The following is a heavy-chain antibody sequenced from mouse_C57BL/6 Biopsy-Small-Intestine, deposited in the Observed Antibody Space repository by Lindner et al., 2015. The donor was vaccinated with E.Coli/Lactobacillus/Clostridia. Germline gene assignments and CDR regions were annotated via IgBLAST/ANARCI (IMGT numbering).Heavy chain of an antibody. CDR1: GYTFTDYY. J-gene: IGHJ4*01. D-gene: IGHD4-1*01. CDR3: ARRTVNYYAMDY. Sequence: VQLQESGPELVKPGASVKISCKASGYTFTDYYITWVKQRPGQGLGWIGWIYPGSGNIKYNEKFRDKATLTVDTSSSTAYMQLISLTSEDSAVYFCARRTVNYYAMDYWGQGTSVTVSS. V-gene: IGHV1-84*01. CDR2: IYPGSGNI.